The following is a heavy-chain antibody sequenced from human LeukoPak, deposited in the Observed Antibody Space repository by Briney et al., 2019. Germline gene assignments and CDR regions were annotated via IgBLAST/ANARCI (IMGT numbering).Heavy chain of an antibody. Sequence: QPGRSLRLSCAASGFTFSSYGMHWVRQAPGKGLEWGAVIPYEGSNKYYADSVKGRFTISRDNSKHTLYLQMNSLRAEDTAVYYCAKDFLSGGSSWYSDAFDIWGQGTMVTVSS. V-gene: IGHV3-30*18. D-gene: IGHD6-13*01. CDR3: AKDFLSGGSSWYSDAFDI. CDR1: GFTFSSYG. J-gene: IGHJ3*02. CDR2: IPYEGSNK.